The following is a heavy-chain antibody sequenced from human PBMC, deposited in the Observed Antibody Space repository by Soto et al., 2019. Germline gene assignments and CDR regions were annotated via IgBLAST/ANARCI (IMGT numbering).Heavy chain of an antibody. CDR1: GGTFSSYT. Sequence: QVQLVQSGAEVKKPGSSVKVSCKASGGTFSSYTISWVRQAPGQGLEWMGRIIPILGIANYAQKFQGRVTITADKSTSTAYMELSSLRSEDTAVYYCARWGRGGSYGAEDWYFDLWGRGTLVTVSS. D-gene: IGHD1-26*01. CDR3: ARWGRGGSYGAEDWYFDL. V-gene: IGHV1-69*02. CDR2: IIPILGIA. J-gene: IGHJ2*01.